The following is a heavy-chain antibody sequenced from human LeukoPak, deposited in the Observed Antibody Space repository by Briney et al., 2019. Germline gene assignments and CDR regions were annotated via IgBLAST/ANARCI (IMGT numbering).Heavy chain of an antibody. Sequence: GGSLRLSCAASGFTFSSYSMNWVRQAPGKGLEWVSSISSSSSYIYYADSVKGRFTISRDNAKNSLYLQMNSLRAEDTAVYYCARDRCSSSSCSWRGDYWGQGTLVTVSS. D-gene: IGHD2-2*01. CDR3: ARDRCSSSSCSWRGDY. J-gene: IGHJ4*02. CDR2: ISSSSSYI. CDR1: GFTFSSYS. V-gene: IGHV3-21*01.